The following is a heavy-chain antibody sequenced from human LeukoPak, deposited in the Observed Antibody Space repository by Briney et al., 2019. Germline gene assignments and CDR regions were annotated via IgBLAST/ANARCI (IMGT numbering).Heavy chain of an antibody. D-gene: IGHD6-13*01. Sequence: SETLSLTCAVYGGSFSGYYWSWIRQPPGKGLEWIGEINHSGSTNYNPSLKSRVTISVDTSKNQFSLKLSSVTAADTAVYYCAGGRIAAAGTGPYYYYGMDVWGQGTTVTVSS. CDR2: INHSGST. CDR3: AGGRIAAAGTGPYYYYGMDV. J-gene: IGHJ6*02. CDR1: GGSFSGYY. V-gene: IGHV4-34*01.